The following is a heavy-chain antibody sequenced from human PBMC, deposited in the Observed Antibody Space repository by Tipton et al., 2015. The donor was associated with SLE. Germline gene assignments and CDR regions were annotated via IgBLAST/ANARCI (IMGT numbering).Heavy chain of an antibody. CDR2: IYYSGST. D-gene: IGHD1-26*01. CDR3: ARGVGADY. J-gene: IGHJ4*02. V-gene: IGHV4-59*01. Sequence: TLSLTCAVYGGSFSGYYWSWIRQPPGKGLEWIGYIYYSGSTNYNPSLKSRVTISVDTSKNQFSLKLSSVTAADTAVYYCARGVGADYWGQGTLVTVSS. CDR1: GGSFSGYY.